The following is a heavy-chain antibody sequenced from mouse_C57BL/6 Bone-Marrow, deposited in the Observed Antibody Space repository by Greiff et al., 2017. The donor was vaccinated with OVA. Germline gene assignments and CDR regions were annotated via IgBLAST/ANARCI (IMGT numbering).Heavy chain of an antibody. CDR2: INYDGSST. Sequence: EVHLVESEGGLVQPGSSMKLSCTASGFTFSDYYMAWVRQVPEKGLEWVANINYDGSSTYYLDSLKSRFIISRDNATNILYLQMSSLKSEDTATYYCASEGSYGSSYDAMDYWGQGTSVTVSS. CDR3: ASEGSYGSSYDAMDY. CDR1: GFTFSDYY. D-gene: IGHD1-1*01. J-gene: IGHJ4*01. V-gene: IGHV5-16*01.